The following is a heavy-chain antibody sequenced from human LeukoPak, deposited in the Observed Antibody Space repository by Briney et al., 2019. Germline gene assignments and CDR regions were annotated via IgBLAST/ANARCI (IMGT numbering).Heavy chain of an antibody. V-gene: IGHV4-61*02. CDR2: IYTSGST. CDR3: ARDCCGSYSNDYFDY. D-gene: IGHD1-26*01. CDR1: GGSISSGSYY. J-gene: IGHJ4*02. Sequence: PSQTLSLTCTVSGGSISSGSYYWSWIRQPAGKGLEWIGRIYTSGSTNYNPSLKSRVTISVDTSKSQFSLKLSSVTAADTAVYYCARDCCGSYSNDYFDYWGQGTLVTVSS.